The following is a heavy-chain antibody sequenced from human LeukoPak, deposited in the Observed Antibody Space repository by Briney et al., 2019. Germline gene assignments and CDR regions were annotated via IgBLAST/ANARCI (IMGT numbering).Heavy chain of an antibody. D-gene: IGHD1-1*01. J-gene: IGHJ4*02. CDR3: ARDWVEYNLPRYFDC. CDR1: GFIVSSNY. V-gene: IGHV3-66*01. CDR2: IYSGGVT. Sequence: GGSLRLSCAVSGFIVSSNYMTWVRQSPGKGLQWVATIYSGGVTVYADSVKGRFTISRDNSRNTLYLQMNSLRAEDTAVYFCARDWVEYNLPRYFDCWGQGTLVTVSS.